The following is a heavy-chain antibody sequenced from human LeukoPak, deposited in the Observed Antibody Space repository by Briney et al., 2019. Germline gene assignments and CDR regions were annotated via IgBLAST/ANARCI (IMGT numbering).Heavy chain of an antibody. V-gene: IGHV3-30*18. Sequence: PGGSLRLSCAASGFTFSSYGMHWVRQAPGKGLEWVAVISYDGSNKYYADSVKGRFTISRDNSKNTLYLQMNSLRTEDTAVYYCAKDGRSTAGYSSGWYVRYFDYWGQGTLVTVSS. CDR3: AKDGRSTAGYSSGWYVRYFDY. CDR1: GFTFSSYG. J-gene: IGHJ4*02. CDR2: ISYDGSNK. D-gene: IGHD6-19*01.